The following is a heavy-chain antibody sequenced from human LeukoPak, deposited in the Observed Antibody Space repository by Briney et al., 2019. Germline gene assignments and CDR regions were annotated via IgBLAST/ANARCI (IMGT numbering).Heavy chain of an antibody. CDR1: GFTFSSHW. CDR2: IKQDGSGE. Sequence: PGGSLRLSCAASGFTFSSHWMNWVRQAPGKGLEWVANIKQDGSGEYYVDSVKGRFTISRDNAKKSLYLQMSSLRAEDTAVYYCARDSDHIDGANFDYWGQGTLVTVSS. D-gene: IGHD1-14*01. CDR3: ARDSDHIDGANFDY. V-gene: IGHV3-7*01. J-gene: IGHJ4*02.